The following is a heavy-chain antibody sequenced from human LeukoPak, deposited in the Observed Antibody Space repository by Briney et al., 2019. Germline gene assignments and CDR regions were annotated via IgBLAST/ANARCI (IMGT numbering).Heavy chain of an antibody. Sequence: PGGSLRLSCAASGFTFSNYVMIWLRQAPGKGLQWVSGISGSGDTTDYADSVKGRFTISRDNSKNMLYLQMNSLRAEDTAVYYCAPRGPWGQGTLVTVSS. CDR3: APRGP. D-gene: IGHD3-10*01. V-gene: IGHV3-23*01. CDR2: ISGSGDTT. J-gene: IGHJ5*02. CDR1: GFTFSNYV.